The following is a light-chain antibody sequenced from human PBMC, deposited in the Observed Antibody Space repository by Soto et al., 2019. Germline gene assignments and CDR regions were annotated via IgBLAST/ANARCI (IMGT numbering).Light chain of an antibody. V-gene: IGKV3-15*01. CDR3: QQYNNWTPLIT. CDR1: QSVSSN. J-gene: IGKJ4*01. Sequence: EIVMTQSPATLSVSPGERTTLSCRASQSVSSNLAWYQQKPGQAPRLLIYGASTRATGIPARFSGSGSGTEFTLTISSLQSEDFAVYYCQQYNNWTPLITFDGGTKVEIK. CDR2: GAS.